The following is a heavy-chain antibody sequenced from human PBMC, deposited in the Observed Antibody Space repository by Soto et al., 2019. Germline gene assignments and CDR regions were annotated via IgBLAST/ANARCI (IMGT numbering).Heavy chain of an antibody. V-gene: IGHV4-31*03. CDR2: IYYSRSN. J-gene: IGHJ4*02. CDR1: GGSISSGCYY. D-gene: IGHD1-7*01. Sequence: QVQLQESGPGLVKPSQTLSLTCTVSGGSISSGCYYWSWIRQHPGKGLEWIGYIYYSRSNYYNQSLKSRVTISVAASQNQFSLKLSSVTAEDTVVYYCAGDSPLSFTGTTGYFDYWGQGTLVNVSS. CDR3: AGDSPLSFTGTTGYFDY.